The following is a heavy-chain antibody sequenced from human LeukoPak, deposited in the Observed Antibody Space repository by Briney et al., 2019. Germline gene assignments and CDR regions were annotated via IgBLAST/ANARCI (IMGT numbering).Heavy chain of an antibody. CDR3: ASVYLYGMDV. Sequence: ASVKVSCGASGYSLTTYYMHWVRQAPGQGREWMAIINPSGGSTNYAQKFQGRVTMTRDTPTNTVYMELSSLRTEDTAVYYCASVYLYGMDVWGQGTTVTVSS. J-gene: IGHJ6*02. D-gene: IGHD2-8*01. CDR1: GYSLTTYY. CDR2: INPSGGST. V-gene: IGHV1-46*01.